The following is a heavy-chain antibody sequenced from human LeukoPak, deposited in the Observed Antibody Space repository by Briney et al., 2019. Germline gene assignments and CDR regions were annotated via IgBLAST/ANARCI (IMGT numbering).Heavy chain of an antibody. V-gene: IGHV4-59*01. D-gene: IGHD3-10*01. Sequence: SGTLSLTCTVSGGSISSYYWSWIRQPPGKGLEWIGYIYYSGSTNYNPSLKSRVTISVDTSKNQFSLKLTSVTAADTAVYYCASGGTMVRGVIGYWFDPWGQGTLVTVSS. CDR1: GGSISSYY. CDR3: ASGGTMVRGVIGYWFDP. CDR2: IYYSGST. J-gene: IGHJ5*02.